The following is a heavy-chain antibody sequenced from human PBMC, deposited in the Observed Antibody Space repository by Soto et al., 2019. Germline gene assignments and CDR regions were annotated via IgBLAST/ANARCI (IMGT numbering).Heavy chain of an antibody. CDR1: GGSISTVNYW. D-gene: IGHD7-27*01. V-gene: IGHV4-30-4*01. J-gene: IGHJ4*02. CDR2: IYNGGRT. Sequence: QVQLQESGPGLVKPSQTLSLTCTVSGGSISTVNYWWSWIRQSPDMGLEWIGHIYNGGRTYNNPSLEXLXTXSXXTSKNQLSLTLSSVSAADTAVYYCARGPSGDKVDSWGQGTLVTVSS. CDR3: ARGPSGDKVDS.